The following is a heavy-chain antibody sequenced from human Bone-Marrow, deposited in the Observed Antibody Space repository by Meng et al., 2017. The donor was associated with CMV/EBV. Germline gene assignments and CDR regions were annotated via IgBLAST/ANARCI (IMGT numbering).Heavy chain of an antibody. CDR1: GFTFHTYT. CDR2: ISGSGDTI. Sequence: SGFTFHTYTVAWVRQAPGKGLEWVSTISGSGDTIFYADSVKGRFTISRDNSKNTLYLQMNSLRAEDTAVYYCAKGPTTVITAWFDPWGQGTLVTVSS. V-gene: IGHV3-23*01. J-gene: IGHJ5*02. D-gene: IGHD4-17*01. CDR3: AKGPTTVITAWFDP.